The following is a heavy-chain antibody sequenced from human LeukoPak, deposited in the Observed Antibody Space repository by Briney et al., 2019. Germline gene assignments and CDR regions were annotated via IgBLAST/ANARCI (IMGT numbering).Heavy chain of an antibody. CDR3: SAGSPFDY. D-gene: IGHD3-10*01. Sequence: GSLRLSCAASGFNFNNAWMSWVRQAPGKGLEWVGRIKSKNDGGTPEYAAPVKGRFTISRDDSKNTLYLQMNSLKTEDTAVYYCSAGSPFDYWGQGILVTVSS. CDR2: IKSKNDGGTP. J-gene: IGHJ4*02. CDR1: GFNFNNAW. V-gene: IGHV3-15*01.